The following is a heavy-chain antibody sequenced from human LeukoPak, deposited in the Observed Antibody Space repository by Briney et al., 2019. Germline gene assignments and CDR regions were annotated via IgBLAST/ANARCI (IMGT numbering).Heavy chain of an antibody. Sequence: GGSLRLSCAASGFIFSSYGMHWVRQAPGKGLEWVAVIWYDGSNKYYADSVKGRFTISRDNSKNTLYLQMNSLRAEDTAVYYCARDRRGGEQQRRYYFDYWGQGTLVTVSS. D-gene: IGHD6-13*01. CDR3: ARDRRGGEQQRRYYFDY. V-gene: IGHV3-33*01. J-gene: IGHJ4*02. CDR1: GFIFSSYG. CDR2: IWYDGSNK.